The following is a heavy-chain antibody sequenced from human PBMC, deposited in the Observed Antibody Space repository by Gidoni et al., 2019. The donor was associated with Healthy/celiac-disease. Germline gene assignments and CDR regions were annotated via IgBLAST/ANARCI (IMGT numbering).Heavy chain of an antibody. CDR2: ISGSGTNT. CDR3: AKVLQHYGGENYFDY. V-gene: IGHV3-23*01. J-gene: IGHJ4*02. D-gene: IGHD4-17*01. Sequence: EVQLLESGGDLVQPGGSLRLSCAASGLTFNIYAMSWVRQAPGKGLAWVSVISGSGTNTYYADSVKGRFTISRDNSKNTLYLQMNSLRAEDTAVYYCAKVLQHYGGENYFDYWGQGTLVTVSS. CDR1: GLTFNIYA.